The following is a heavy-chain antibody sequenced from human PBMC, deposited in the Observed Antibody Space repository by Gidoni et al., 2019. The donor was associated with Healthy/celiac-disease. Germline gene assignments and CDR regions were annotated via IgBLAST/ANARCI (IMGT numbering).Heavy chain of an antibody. CDR3: ARGAGGGSYYAAFNI. CDR1: GGSIRRGSYY. CDR2: MYTSGST. V-gene: IGHV4-61*02. J-gene: IGHJ3*02. D-gene: IGHD1-26*01. Sequence: QVQLQESGPGLVQPSQTLSLTCTVSGGSIRRGSYYWSWIRQPAGKGLEWIGRMYTSGSTNSNPSLKSRVTISVDTSKNQFSLKLTSVTAADTALYYCARGAGGGSYYAAFNIWGRGTMVTVFS.